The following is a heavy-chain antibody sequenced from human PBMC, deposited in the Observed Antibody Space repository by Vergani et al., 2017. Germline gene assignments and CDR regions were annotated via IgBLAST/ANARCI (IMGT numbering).Heavy chain of an antibody. Sequence: EVQLVESGGGLVKPGGSLRLSCAASGFTFSSYSMNWVRQAPGKGLEWVSSISSSSSYIYYAASVKGRFTISRDYAKNSLYLQMNSLRAEDTAVYYCARDTHCSSTSCYYRDYGMDVWGQGTTVTVSS. CDR1: GFTFSSYS. D-gene: IGHD2-2*01. V-gene: IGHV3-21*01. J-gene: IGHJ6*02. CDR2: ISSSSSYI. CDR3: ARDTHCSSTSCYYRDYGMDV.